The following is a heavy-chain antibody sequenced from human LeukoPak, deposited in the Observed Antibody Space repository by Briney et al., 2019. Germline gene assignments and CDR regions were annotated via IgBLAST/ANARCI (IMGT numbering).Heavy chain of an antibody. Sequence: GGSLRLSCAASGFTFSSYAMSWVRQAPGKGLKWVSTINDNGDGTYYADSVKGRFTISRDNSENTLYLQMNSLRAEGTAVYYCASQVGARYYFDYWGQGTLVTVSS. D-gene: IGHD1-26*01. CDR3: ASQVGARYYFDY. CDR2: INDNGDGT. CDR1: GFTFSSYA. V-gene: IGHV3-23*01. J-gene: IGHJ4*02.